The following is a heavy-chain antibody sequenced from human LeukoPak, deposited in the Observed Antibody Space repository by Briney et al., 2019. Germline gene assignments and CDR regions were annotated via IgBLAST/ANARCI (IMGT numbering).Heavy chain of an antibody. Sequence: PSETLSLTCTVSGGSISSYYWGWIRQPPGKGLEWIGSIYYSGSTYYNPSLKSRVTISVDTSKNQFSLKLSSVTAADTAVYYCARHDFWSGYMDVWGKGTTVTVSS. CDR3: ARHDFWSGYMDV. V-gene: IGHV4-39*01. CDR1: GGSISSYY. D-gene: IGHD3-3*01. J-gene: IGHJ6*03. CDR2: IYYSGST.